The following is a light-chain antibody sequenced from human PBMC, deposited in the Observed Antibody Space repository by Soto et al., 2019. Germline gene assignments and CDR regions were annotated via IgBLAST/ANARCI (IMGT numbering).Light chain of an antibody. J-gene: IGLJ3*02. CDR3: QTWGTGIWV. Sequence: QLVLTQSPSASASLGASVKLTCTLSSGYSTYGIAWHQQQPEKGPRFLMKLNSDGSHNTGDGIPDRFSGSSSGAERYLTISSLQLEDEADYYCQTWGTGIWVFGGGTKLTVL. CDR2: LNSDGSH. CDR1: SGYSTYG. V-gene: IGLV4-69*01.